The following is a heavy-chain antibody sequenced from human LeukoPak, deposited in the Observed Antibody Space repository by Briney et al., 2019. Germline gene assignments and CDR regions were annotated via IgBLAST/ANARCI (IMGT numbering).Heavy chain of an antibody. Sequence: GESLKISCEGSGYTLNTYWIAWVRQMPGKGLEWMGIIYPDDSDTRYSPSFQGRVTISADKSINTAYLRWSSLKASDTAMYYCARGAPGAWSGYWGQGTRVTVSS. J-gene: IGHJ4*02. D-gene: IGHD6-19*01. CDR1: GYTLNTYW. CDR2: IYPDDSDT. CDR3: ARGAPGAWSGY. V-gene: IGHV5-51*01.